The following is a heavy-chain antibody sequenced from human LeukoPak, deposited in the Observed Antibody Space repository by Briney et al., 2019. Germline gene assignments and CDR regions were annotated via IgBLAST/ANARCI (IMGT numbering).Heavy chain of an antibody. CDR2: IYYSGST. V-gene: IGHV4-59*01. CDR1: GASISNFY. J-gene: IGHJ3*02. CDR3: ATRISSNYPPNAFDI. Sequence: SETLSLTCTVSGASISNFYWSWIRQPPGKGLERIGYIYYSGSTNYNPSLYSRVTISVDTSKNQLSLKLSSVTAADTAVYYCATRISSNYPPNAFDIWGQGTMVTVSS. D-gene: IGHD2-2*01.